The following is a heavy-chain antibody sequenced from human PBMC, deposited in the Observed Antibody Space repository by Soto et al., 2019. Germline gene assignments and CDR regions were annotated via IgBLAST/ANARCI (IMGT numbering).Heavy chain of an antibody. V-gene: IGHV1-69*13. CDR3: ARDRYSGHDYDAFDI. CDR1: GGTFSSYA. J-gene: IGHJ3*02. Sequence: VASVKVSCKASGGTFSSYAISWVRQAPGQGLEWMGGIIPIFGTANYAQKFQGRVTITADGSTSTAYMELSSLRSEDTAVYYCARDRYSGHDYDAFDIWGQGTMVTVSS. D-gene: IGHD5-12*01. CDR2: IIPIFGTA.